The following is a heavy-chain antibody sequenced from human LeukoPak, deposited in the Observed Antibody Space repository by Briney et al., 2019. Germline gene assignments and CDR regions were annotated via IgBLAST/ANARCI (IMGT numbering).Heavy chain of an antibody. CDR3: AINQAGYCGGGSCYRHEFYYMDV. Sequence: GASVKVSCKASGGTFSTYVISWVRQAPGQGLEWMGGIIPVFGTANYAEKLQDRVTITADKSTSTAYMELSSLRSEETAMYYCAINQAGYCGGGSCYRHEFYYMDVWGKGTSVTVSS. CDR1: GGTFSTYV. J-gene: IGHJ6*03. D-gene: IGHD2-15*01. V-gene: IGHV1-69*06. CDR2: IIPVFGTA.